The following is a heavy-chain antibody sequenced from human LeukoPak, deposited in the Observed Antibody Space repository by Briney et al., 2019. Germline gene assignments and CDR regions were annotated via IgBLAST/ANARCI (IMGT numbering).Heavy chain of an antibody. Sequence: RTSETLSLTCTVSGGSISSYYWSWIRQPPGKGLEWIGYIYYSGSTNYNPSLKSRVTISVGTSKNQFSLKLSSVTAADTAVYYCARLGDYVDYWGQGTLVTVSS. CDR1: GGSISSYY. D-gene: IGHD4-17*01. CDR2: IYYSGST. V-gene: IGHV4-59*08. J-gene: IGHJ4*02. CDR3: ARLGDYVDY.